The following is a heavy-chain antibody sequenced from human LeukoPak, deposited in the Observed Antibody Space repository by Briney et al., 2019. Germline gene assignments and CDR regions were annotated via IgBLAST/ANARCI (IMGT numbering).Heavy chain of an antibody. J-gene: IGHJ5*02. CDR1: GGSFSGYY. CDR3: ARARHYDFWSGYYTEWFDP. D-gene: IGHD3-3*01. CDR2: INHSGST. V-gene: IGHV4-34*01. Sequence: SETLSLTCAVYGGSFSGYYWSWIRQPPGKGLEWIAEINHSGSTNYNPSLKSRVTISVDTSKNQFSLKLSSVTAADTAVYYCARARHYDFWSGYYTEWFDPWGQGTLVTVSS.